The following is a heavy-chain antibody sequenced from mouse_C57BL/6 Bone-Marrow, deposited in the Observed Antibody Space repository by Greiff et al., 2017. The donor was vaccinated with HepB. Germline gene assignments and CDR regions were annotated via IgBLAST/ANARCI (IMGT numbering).Heavy chain of an antibody. CDR2: IRNKANGYTT. CDR1: GFTFTDYY. CDR3: ASVLCEGGGYAMDY. J-gene: IGHJ4*01. Sequence: EVKLMESGGGLVQPGGSLSLSCAASGFTFTDYYMSWVRQPPGKALEWLGFIRNKANGYTTEYSASVKGRFTISRDNSQSILYLQMNALRAEDSATYCCASVLCEGGGYAMDYWGQGTSVTVSS. D-gene: IGHD1-1*02. V-gene: IGHV7-3*01.